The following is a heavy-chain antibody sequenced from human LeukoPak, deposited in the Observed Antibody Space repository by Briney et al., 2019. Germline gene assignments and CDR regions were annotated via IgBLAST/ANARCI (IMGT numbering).Heavy chain of an antibody. CDR1: GFTFSSYA. CDR2: ISSNGGST. J-gene: IGHJ4*02. Sequence: GGSLRLSCSASGFTFSSYAMHWVRQAPGKGLEYVSAISSNGGSTYYADSVKGRFTISRDNSKNTLYLQMSSLRAEDTAVYYCAKAVSVAADPNFFDYWGQGTLVTVSS. D-gene: IGHD6-25*01. CDR3: AKAVSVAADPNFFDY. V-gene: IGHV3-64D*06.